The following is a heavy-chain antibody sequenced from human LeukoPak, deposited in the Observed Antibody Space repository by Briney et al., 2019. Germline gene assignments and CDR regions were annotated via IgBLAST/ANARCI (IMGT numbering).Heavy chain of an antibody. CDR1: EFTISRYW. Sequence: PGGSLRLSCAASEFTISRYWMHWVRQAPGKGLVWVSNINNDGSITTYADSVKGRFTISRDNSENTMYLQMNSLRAEDTAVYFCARENPGYGSGWCHYWGQGTLVTVSS. J-gene: IGHJ4*02. V-gene: IGHV3-74*01. CDR2: INNDGSIT. D-gene: IGHD6-19*01. CDR3: ARENPGYGSGWCHY.